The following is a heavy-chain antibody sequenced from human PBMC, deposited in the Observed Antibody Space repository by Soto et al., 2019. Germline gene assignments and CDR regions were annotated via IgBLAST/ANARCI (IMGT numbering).Heavy chain of an antibody. CDR3: AKPYGFYFYYMDV. CDR2: ITGDGTTT. J-gene: IGHJ6*03. V-gene: IGHV3-23*01. D-gene: IGHD3-16*01. Sequence: EVYLLESGGGFVQPGESLRLSCAASTFPFSSYVMHWFRQAPGKGLEWVSAITGDGTTTYYADSVKGRFTISRDNSKNTLYLQIHSQRANDTAMYYCAKPYGFYFYYMDVWGNGTAFTVSS. CDR1: TFPFSSYV.